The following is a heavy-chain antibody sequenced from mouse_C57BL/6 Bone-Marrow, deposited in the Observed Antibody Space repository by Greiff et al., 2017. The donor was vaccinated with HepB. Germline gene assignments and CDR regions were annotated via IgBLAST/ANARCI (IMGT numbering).Heavy chain of an antibody. CDR2: IYPGSGST. CDR3: AREGSITTVVATEGFAY. Sequence: QVQLKQPGAELVKPGASVKMSCKASGYTFTSYWITWVKQRPGQGLEWIGDIYPGSGSTNYNEKFKSKATLTVDTSSSTAYMQLSSLTSEDSAVYYCAREGSITTVVATEGFAYWGQGTLVTVSA. V-gene: IGHV1-55*01. CDR1: GYTFTSYW. J-gene: IGHJ3*01. D-gene: IGHD1-1*01.